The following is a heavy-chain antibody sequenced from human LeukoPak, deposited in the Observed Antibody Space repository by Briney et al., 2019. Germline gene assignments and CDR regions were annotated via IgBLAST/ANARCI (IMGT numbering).Heavy chain of an antibody. CDR3: ARDSYYDILTGLLDNWFDP. CDR1: GYTFTSYG. V-gene: IGHV1-18*01. J-gene: IGHJ5*02. Sequence: ASVKVSCKASGYTFTSYGISWVRQAPGQGLEWMGWISAYNGNTNYAQKLQGRVTMTTDTSTSTAYMELRSLRSDDTAVYYCARDSYYDILTGLLDNWFDPWGQGTLVTVSS. D-gene: IGHD3-9*01. CDR2: ISAYNGNT.